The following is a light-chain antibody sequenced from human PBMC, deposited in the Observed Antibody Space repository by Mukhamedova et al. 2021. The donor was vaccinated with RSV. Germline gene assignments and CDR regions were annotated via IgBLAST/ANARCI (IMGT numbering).Light chain of an antibody. V-gene: IGKV3-20*01. Sequence: QRDGQPPRLLIYGASKRATGLSDRFLGSGSGTDFTLIIDRLEPEDFAVYYCQEYGNSGTFGQGTRVEIK. J-gene: IGKJ1*01. CDR2: GAS. CDR3: QEYGNSGT.